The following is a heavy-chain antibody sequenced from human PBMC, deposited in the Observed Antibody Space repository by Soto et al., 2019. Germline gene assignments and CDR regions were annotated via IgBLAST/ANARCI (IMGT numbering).Heavy chain of an antibody. CDR1: GFTVFNNY. D-gene: IGHD6-13*01. V-gene: IGHV3-53*02. Sequence: EVQLVETGGDLIQPGGSLRLSCAASGFTVFNNYMAWVRQAPGKGLEWVSFIYSGGNTFYADSVKGRFTLSRDTSKNTMYLQMNSLRAEDTAVYYCARVPGYHWGQGTLVTVSS. J-gene: IGHJ4*02. CDR2: IYSGGNT. CDR3: ARVPGYH.